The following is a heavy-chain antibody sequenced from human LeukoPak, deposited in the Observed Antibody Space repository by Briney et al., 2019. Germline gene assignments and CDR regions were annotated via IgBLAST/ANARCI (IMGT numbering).Heavy chain of an antibody. CDR3: AREDFWSGSPWWFDP. J-gene: IGHJ5*02. CDR2: ISSSSSTI. D-gene: IGHD3-3*01. V-gene: IGHV3-48*01. Sequence: PGGSLRLSCAASGFTFSSYSMNWVRQAPGKGLEWVSYISSSSSTIYYADSVKGRFTISRDNAKNSLYLQMNSLRAEDTAVYYCAREDFWSGSPWWFDPWGQGTLVTVSS. CDR1: GFTFSSYS.